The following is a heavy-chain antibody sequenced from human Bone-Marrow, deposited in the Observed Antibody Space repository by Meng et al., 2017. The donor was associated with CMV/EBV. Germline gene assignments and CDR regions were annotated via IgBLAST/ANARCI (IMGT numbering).Heavy chain of an antibody. CDR3: AKDRGSLLWFGETPDY. CDR1: GFTFSSYG. J-gene: IGHJ4*02. CDR2: IRYDGSNK. Sequence: GESLKISCAVSGFTFSSYGMHWVRQAPGKGLEWVAFIRYDGSNKYYADSVKGRFTISRDNSKNTLYLQMNSLRAEDTAVYYCAKDRGSLLWFGETPDYWGQATLATFSS. V-gene: IGHV3-30*02. D-gene: IGHD3-10*01.